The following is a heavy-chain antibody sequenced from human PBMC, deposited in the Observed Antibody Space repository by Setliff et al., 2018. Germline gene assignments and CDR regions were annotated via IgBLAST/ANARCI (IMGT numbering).Heavy chain of an antibody. Sequence: SETLSLTCAVYGGSFSTYYWIWIRQPPGKGLEWIGEINHSGSTNYNPSLKSRVTISVDTSKNQFSLKLSSVTAADTALYYCARDYGDSNWFDPWGQGTLVTVSS. CDR1: GGSFSTYY. J-gene: IGHJ5*02. CDR3: ARDYGDSNWFDP. CDR2: INHSGST. V-gene: IGHV4-34*01. D-gene: IGHD4-17*01.